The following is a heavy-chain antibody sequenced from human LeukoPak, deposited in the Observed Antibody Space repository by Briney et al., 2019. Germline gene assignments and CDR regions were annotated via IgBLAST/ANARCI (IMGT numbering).Heavy chain of an antibody. CDR2: ISSNGGST. D-gene: IGHD2-21*02. V-gene: IGHV3-64D*09. CDR1: GFTFSSYA. CDR3: VKTSACGGDRWFDP. J-gene: IGHJ5*01. Sequence: PGGSLILSCSASGFTFSSYAMHWVRPAPGKGLEYVSAISSNGGSTYYADSVKGRFTISRDNSKNTLYLQMSSLRAEDTAVYYCVKTSACGGDRWFDPWGQGTLVVVSS.